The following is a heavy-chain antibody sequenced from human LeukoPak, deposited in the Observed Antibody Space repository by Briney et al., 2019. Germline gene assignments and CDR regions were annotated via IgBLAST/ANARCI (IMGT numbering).Heavy chain of an antibody. CDR1: GFTFSDYY. Sequence: PGGSLRLSCAASGFTFSDYYMSWIRQPPGKGLEWIGEINHSGSTNYNPSLKSRVTISVDTSKNQFSLKLSSVTAADTAVYYCARRKGLYSSSWYEWGGNWFDPWGQGTLVTVSS. D-gene: IGHD6-13*01. V-gene: IGHV4-34*01. J-gene: IGHJ5*02. CDR3: ARRKGLYSSSWYEWGGNWFDP. CDR2: INHSGST.